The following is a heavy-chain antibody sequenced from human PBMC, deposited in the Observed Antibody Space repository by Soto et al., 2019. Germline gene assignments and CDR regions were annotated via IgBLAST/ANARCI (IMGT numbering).Heavy chain of an antibody. J-gene: IGHJ3*02. CDR1: GFSLSTSGVG. Sequence: QITLKESGPTLVKPTQTLTLTCTFSGFSLSTSGVGVAWIRQPPGKALEWLALIYCDDDKRYSPSLKSRLTITKDTSKNQVVLTMTNMDPVDTATYYCAHRLLLWFGGMDAFDIWGQGTMVTVSS. D-gene: IGHD3-10*01. CDR2: IYCDDDK. CDR3: AHRLLLWFGGMDAFDI. V-gene: IGHV2-5*02.